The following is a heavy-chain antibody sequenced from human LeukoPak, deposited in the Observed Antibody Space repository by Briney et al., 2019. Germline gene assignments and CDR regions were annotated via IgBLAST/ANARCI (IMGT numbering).Heavy chain of an antibody. Sequence: PGGSLRLSCTASGFTFGDYGMRWFRQAPGKGLEWVGFIRSKAYGGTTEYAASVKGRFTISRDDSKSIAYLQMNSLKTEDTAVYYCTTDEGEDTSYWGQGTLVTVSS. D-gene: IGHD1-26*01. CDR1: GFTFGDYG. CDR2: IRSKAYGGTT. CDR3: TTDEGEDTSY. V-gene: IGHV3-49*03. J-gene: IGHJ4*02.